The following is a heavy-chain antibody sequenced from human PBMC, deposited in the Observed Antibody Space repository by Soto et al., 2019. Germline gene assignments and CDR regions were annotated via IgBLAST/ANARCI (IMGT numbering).Heavy chain of an antibody. Sequence: QVHLVQSGAEVKKPGSSVKVSCKASGGNFSSFAISWVRRAPGQGLEYMGGIIPMFGTTNYAQKFRGRVRVIADEPTSTFYLGLSSLRLDDTAVYYCGRASGGAGYTWFDPWGQGPLVTVPS. CDR3: GRASGGAGYTWFDP. CDR1: GGNFSSFA. CDR2: IIPMFGTT. D-gene: IGHD3-10*01. J-gene: IGHJ5*02. V-gene: IGHV1-69*01.